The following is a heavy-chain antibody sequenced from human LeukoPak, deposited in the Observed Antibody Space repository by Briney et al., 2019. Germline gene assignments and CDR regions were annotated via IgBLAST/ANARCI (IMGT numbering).Heavy chain of an antibody. CDR1: GFTFSSYE. CDR2: ISSSGSTI. Sequence: GGSLRLSCAASGFTFSSYEMNWVRQAPGKGLEWISYISSSGSTIYSADSVKGRFTISRDNAKNSLYLQMNSLRAEDTAVYYCARDYFGELFGDIWGQGTMVAVSS. V-gene: IGHV3-48*03. CDR3: ARDYFGELFGDI. D-gene: IGHD3-10*01. J-gene: IGHJ3*02.